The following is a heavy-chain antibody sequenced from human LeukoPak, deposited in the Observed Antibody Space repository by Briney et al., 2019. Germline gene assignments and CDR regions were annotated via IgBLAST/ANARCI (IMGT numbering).Heavy chain of an antibody. CDR3: ARGGPPFSFDY. CDR1: GYSISSGYY. D-gene: IGHD3-16*01. J-gene: IGHJ4*02. CDR2: IYHSGST. V-gene: IGHV4-38-2*02. Sequence: SETLSLTCTVSGYSISSGYYWGWIRQPPGKGLEWIGSIYHSGSTYYNPSLKSRVTISVDTSKNQFSLKLSSVTAADTAVYYCARGGPPFSFDYWGQGTLVTVSS.